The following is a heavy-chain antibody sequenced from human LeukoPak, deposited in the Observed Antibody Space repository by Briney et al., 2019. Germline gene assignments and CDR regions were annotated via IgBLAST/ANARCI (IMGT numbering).Heavy chain of an antibody. CDR1: GYTFTGYY. Sequence: ASVKVSCKASGYTFTGYYMHWVRQAPGQGLEWMGWIDPNSGGTNYAQNFQGRVTMTRDTSISSAYMELSRLRSDDTPVYYCARDVFAGYVTHHKFDPWGQGTLVTVSS. V-gene: IGHV1-2*02. CDR2: IDPNSGGT. D-gene: IGHD3-10*02. CDR3: ARDVFAGYVTHHKFDP. J-gene: IGHJ5*02.